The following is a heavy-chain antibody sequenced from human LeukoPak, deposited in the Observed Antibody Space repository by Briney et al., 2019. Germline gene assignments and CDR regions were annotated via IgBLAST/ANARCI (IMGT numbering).Heavy chain of an antibody. CDR2: IYYSGST. D-gene: IGHD3-10*01. J-gene: IGHJ3*02. V-gene: IGHV4-59*08. CDR3: ARQRFRLWFGELLRDAFDI. CDR1: GGSISSYY. Sequence: PSETLSLTCTVSGGSISSYYWSWIRQPPGKGLEWIGYIYYSGSTNYNPSLKSRVTISVDTSKNQLSLKLSSVTAADTAVYYCARQRFRLWFGELLRDAFDIWGQGTMVTVSS.